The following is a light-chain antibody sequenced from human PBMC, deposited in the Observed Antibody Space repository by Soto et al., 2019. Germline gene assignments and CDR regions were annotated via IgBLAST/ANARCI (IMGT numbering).Light chain of an antibody. V-gene: IGLV2-14*01. CDR2: EDI. Sequence: QSVLTQPPSASGSPGQSVTISCTGTSSDIGTYNHVSWYQQHPGKAPQLIIYEDINRPSGLSSRFSGSKSGNTASLTISGLQAEDEADYFCCSYTTSSTLVCGTGTKLTVL. CDR1: SSDIGTYNH. CDR3: CSYTTSSTLV. J-gene: IGLJ1*01.